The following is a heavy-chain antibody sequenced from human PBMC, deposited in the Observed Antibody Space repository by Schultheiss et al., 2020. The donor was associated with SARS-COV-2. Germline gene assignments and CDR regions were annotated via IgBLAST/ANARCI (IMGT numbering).Heavy chain of an antibody. V-gene: IGHV3-64*04. D-gene: IGHD6-25*01. J-gene: IGHJ5*02. CDR2: ISSNGGST. Sequence: GESLKISCSASGFTFSSYAMHWVRQAPGKGLEYVSAISSNGGSTYYADSVKGRFTISRDNAKNSLYLQMNSLRAEDTAVYYCARNSSAWGRGTMVTVSS. CDR3: ARNSSA. CDR1: GFTFSSYA.